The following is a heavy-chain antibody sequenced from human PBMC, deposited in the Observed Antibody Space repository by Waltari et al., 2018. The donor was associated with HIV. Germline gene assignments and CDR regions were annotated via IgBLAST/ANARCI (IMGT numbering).Heavy chain of an antibody. CDR3: ARVCSGGTCYAGGGFDI. V-gene: IGHV3-21*01. CDR2: ISSDSSHI. CDR1: EFRVIYYS. Sequence: EVQLVESGGGLVKPGGSLKLSCAASEFRVIYYSLTWGRRAPGKGMEWVSSISSDSSHIYYADSLKGRFTISRDNAKNSVYLQMNNLRVEDTAVYYCARVCSGGTCYAGGGFDIWGQGTMVTVSS. J-gene: IGHJ3*02. D-gene: IGHD2-15*01.